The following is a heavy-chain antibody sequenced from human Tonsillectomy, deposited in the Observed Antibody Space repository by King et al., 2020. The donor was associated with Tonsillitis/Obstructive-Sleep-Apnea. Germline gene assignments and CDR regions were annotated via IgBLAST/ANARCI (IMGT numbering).Heavy chain of an antibody. CDR1: GGSISSSTYY. D-gene: IGHD6-6*01. CDR2: IYYSGST. CDR3: AREGEYSSTNYFDY. Sequence: QLQVSGPGLVEPSETLSLTCTVSGGSISSSTYYWGWIRQPPGKGLEWIGSIYYSGSTYYNPSLKSRVTISVDTSKNQFSLKLSSVTAADTTVYFCAREGEYSSTNYFDYWGQGTLVTVSS. J-gene: IGHJ4*02. V-gene: IGHV4-39*02.